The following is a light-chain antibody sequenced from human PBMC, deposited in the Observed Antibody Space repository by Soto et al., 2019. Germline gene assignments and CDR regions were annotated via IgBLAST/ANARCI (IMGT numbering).Light chain of an antibody. CDR1: QSVNSS. J-gene: IGKJ1*01. CDR3: QQYNNWPLT. CDR2: GAS. Sequence: IGLTQAPGTLSLSPGERATLSCRASQSVNSSYVAWYQQTPGQAPRLLIYGASTRATGIPARFSGSGSGTEFTLTISSLQSEDFAVYYCQQYNNWPLTFGQGTKVDIK. V-gene: IGKV3-15*01.